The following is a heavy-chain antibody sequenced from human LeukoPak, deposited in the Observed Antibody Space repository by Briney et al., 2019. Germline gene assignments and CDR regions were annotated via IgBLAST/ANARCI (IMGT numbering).Heavy chain of an antibody. CDR3: AKRRVEGGSYLYYFDY. CDR1: GFTFSSYG. Sequence: GGSLRLSCAASGFTFSSYGMSWVRQAPGKGLEWVSAISGSGGSTYYADSVKGRFTISRDNSKNTLYLQMNSLRAEDTAVYYCAKRRVEGGSYLYYFDYWGQGTLVTVSS. J-gene: IGHJ4*02. D-gene: IGHD1-26*01. V-gene: IGHV3-23*01. CDR2: ISGSGGST.